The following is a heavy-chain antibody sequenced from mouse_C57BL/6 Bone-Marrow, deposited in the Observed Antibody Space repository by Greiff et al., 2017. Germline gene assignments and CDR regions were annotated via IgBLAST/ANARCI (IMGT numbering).Heavy chain of an antibody. CDR2: ISDGGSYT. J-gene: IGHJ1*03. CDR3: ARERNWDEWYFDV. D-gene: IGHD4-1*02. CDR1: GFTFSSYA. Sequence: EVKLVESGGGLVKPGGSLKLSCAASGFTFSSYAMSWVRQTPEKRLEWVATISDGGSYTYYPDNVKGRFTISRDNATNNLYLQMSHLKSEDTAMYYCARERNWDEWYFDVWGTGTTVTVSS. V-gene: IGHV5-4*01.